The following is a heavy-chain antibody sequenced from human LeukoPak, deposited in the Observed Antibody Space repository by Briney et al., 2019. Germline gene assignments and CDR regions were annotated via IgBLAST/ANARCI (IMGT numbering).Heavy chain of an antibody. CDR3: AKEGGGYENPFIDY. CDR2: IRYDGSNK. D-gene: IGHD5-18*01. V-gene: IGHV3-30*02. CDR1: GFTFSSYG. J-gene: IGHJ4*02. Sequence: PGGSLRLSCAASGFTFSSYGMHWVRQAPGKGLEWVAFIRYDGSNKYYADSVKGRFTISRDNSKNTLYLQMNSLRAEDTAVYYCAKEGGGYENPFIDYWGQGTLVTVSS.